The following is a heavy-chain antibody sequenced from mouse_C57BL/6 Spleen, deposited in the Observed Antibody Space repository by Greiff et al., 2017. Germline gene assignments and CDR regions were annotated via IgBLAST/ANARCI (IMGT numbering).Heavy chain of an antibody. D-gene: IGHD2-3*01. CDR1: GYTFTSYW. Sequence: QVQLQQPGAELVRPGSSVKLSCKASGYTFTSYWMHWVKQRPIQGLEWIGNIDPSDSETHYNQKFKDKATLTVDKSSSTAYMQHSSRTSEDSAVYYCGRRAGDGYSVFDYWGQGTTLTVSS. CDR2: IDPSDSET. V-gene: IGHV1-52*01. J-gene: IGHJ2*01. CDR3: GRRAGDGYSVFDY.